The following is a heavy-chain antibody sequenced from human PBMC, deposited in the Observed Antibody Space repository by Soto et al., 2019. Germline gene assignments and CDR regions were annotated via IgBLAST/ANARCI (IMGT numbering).Heavy chain of an antibody. CDR2: IDPSDSYT. CDR3: AIESYCGGDCYSYYYYGMDV. Sequence: KVAGCSFTSYGISGVRKITGKGLEWMGRIDPSDSYTNYSPSFQGHVTISADKSISTAYLQWSSLKASDTAMYYCAIESYCGGDCYSYYYYGMDVWGQGTTVTVSS. D-gene: IGHD2-21*02. CDR1: GCSFTSYG. V-gene: IGHV5-10-1*01. J-gene: IGHJ6*02.